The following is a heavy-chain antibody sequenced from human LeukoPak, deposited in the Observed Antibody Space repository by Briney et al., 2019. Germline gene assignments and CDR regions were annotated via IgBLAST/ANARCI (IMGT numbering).Heavy chain of an antibody. CDR2: IYSGGST. CDR3: ARYWASGSH. J-gene: IGHJ4*02. CDR1: GFTVSNNY. D-gene: IGHD2-8*02. Sequence: PGGTLRLSCAASGFTVSNNYMNWVRRAPGKGLEWVSVIYSGGSTYYADSMKGRFTISRDSSKNTLYLQMNSLRAEDTALYYCARYWASGSHWGQGTLVTVSS. V-gene: IGHV3-53*01.